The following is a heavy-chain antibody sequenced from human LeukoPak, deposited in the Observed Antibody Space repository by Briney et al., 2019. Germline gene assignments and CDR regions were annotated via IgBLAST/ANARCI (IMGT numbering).Heavy chain of an antibody. V-gene: IGHV4-39*07. J-gene: IGHJ6*03. CDR2: SYYSGST. D-gene: IGHD2-15*01. CDR3: ARGYCSGGSCYSYYYYNYMDA. Sequence: PSETLSLTCTVSGGSISSSSYYWGWIRQPPGKGLEWIGNSYYSGSTYYNPSLRGRVSISVDTSKNQFSLKLSSVTAADTAVYYCARGYCSGGSCYSYYYYNYMDAWGKGTTVTVSS. CDR1: GGSISSSSYY.